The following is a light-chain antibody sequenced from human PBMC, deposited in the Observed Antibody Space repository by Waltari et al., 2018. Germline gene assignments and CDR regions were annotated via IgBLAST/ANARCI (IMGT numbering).Light chain of an antibody. Sequence: TQSPSSLSASVGDRVTITCRASQVITTYLNWYQQKPGEAPKLLIYAASTLHSAVPSRFSGSSSGTDFTLTISSLQPEDFATYYCQQSYATPRTFGQGTKVEIK. V-gene: IGKV1-39*01. J-gene: IGKJ1*01. CDR3: QQSYATPRT. CDR1: QVITTY. CDR2: AAS.